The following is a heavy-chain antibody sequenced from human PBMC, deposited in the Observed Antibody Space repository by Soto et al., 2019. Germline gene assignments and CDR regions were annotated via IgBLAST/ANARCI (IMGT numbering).Heavy chain of an antibody. Sequence: TLSLTCTVSGGSISSGGYYWSWIRQHPGKGLEWIGYIYYSGSTYYNPSLKSRVTISVDTSKNQFSLKLSSVTAADTAVYYCASSHPSLVSGYYGMDVWGQGTTVTVSS. J-gene: IGHJ6*02. D-gene: IGHD2-15*01. CDR3: ASSHPSLVSGYYGMDV. CDR1: GGSISSGGYY. CDR2: IYYSGST. V-gene: IGHV4-31*03.